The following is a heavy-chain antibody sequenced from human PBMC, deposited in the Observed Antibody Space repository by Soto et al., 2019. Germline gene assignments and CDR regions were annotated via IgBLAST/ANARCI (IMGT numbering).Heavy chain of an antibody. CDR2: ISGSGGST. J-gene: IGHJ3*02. V-gene: IGHV3-23*01. CDR1: GFTFSSYA. D-gene: IGHD3-22*01. Sequence: EVQLLESGGGLVQPGGSLRLSCAASGFTFSSYAMSWVRQAPGKGLEWVSAISGSGGSTYYADSVKGRFTISRDNSKNTLYLLMNSLRAEDTAVYYCAKKSAYYYDSSGYLVDIWGQGTMVTVSS. CDR3: AKKSAYYYDSSGYLVDI.